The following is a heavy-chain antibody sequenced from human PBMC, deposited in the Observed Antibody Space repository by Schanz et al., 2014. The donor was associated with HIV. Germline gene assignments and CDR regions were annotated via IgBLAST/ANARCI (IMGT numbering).Heavy chain of an antibody. J-gene: IGHJ6*02. CDR3: ARRGGYQLLSKDYFYYGMDV. Sequence: QVQLQQWGAGLLKSSETLSLTCAVYGATFSGYYWNWVRQTPGKGLEWIGEINHSGSTTYNPSLKSRVTISVEASKNQFTLKLGSVTAADTGVYYCARRGGYQLLSKDYFYYGMDVWGQGTTVTVSS. V-gene: IGHV4-34*01. D-gene: IGHD2-2*01. CDR2: INHSGST. CDR1: GATFSGYY.